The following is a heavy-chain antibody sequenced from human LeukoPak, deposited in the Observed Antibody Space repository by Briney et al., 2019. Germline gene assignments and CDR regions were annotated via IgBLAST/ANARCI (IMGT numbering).Heavy chain of an antibody. CDR2: IIPIFGTA. D-gene: IGHD6-19*01. CDR1: GGTFSSYA. Sequence: SVTVSCKASGGTFSSYAISWVRQAPGQGLEWMGGIIPIFGTANYAQKFQGRVTITTDESTSTAYMELSSLRSEDTAVYYCARGGSGWPTYFDYWGQGTLVTVSS. J-gene: IGHJ4*02. CDR3: ARGGSGWPTYFDY. V-gene: IGHV1-69*05.